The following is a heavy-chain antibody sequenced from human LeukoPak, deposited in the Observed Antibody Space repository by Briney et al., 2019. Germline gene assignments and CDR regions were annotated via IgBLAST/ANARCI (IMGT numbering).Heavy chain of an antibody. Sequence: GRSLRLSRAASEFTFSSYAMHWVRQAPDKGPEWVALISYDGSNKEYADSVKGRFTISRDNSKNSLYLQMNSLRGEDTAVYYCARGMDYDILAGPPDYWGQGTLVTVSS. D-gene: IGHD3-9*01. V-gene: IGHV3-30*04. CDR1: EFTFSSYA. CDR2: ISYDGSNK. CDR3: ARGMDYDILAGPPDY. J-gene: IGHJ4*02.